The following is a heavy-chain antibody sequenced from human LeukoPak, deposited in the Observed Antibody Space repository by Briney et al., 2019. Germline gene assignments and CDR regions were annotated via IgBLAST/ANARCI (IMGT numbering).Heavy chain of an antibody. V-gene: IGHV4-61*02. D-gene: IGHD3-3*01. CDR2: IYTSGST. CDR3: ARAPFGYYDFWSVLGAFDI. J-gene: IGHJ3*02. Sequence: PSETLSLTCTVSGGSISSGSYYWSWIRQPAGKGLEWIGRIYTSGSTNYNPSLKSRVTMSVDTSKNQFSLKLSSVTAADTAVYYCARAPFGYYDFWSVLGAFDIWGQGTMVTVSS. CDR1: GGSISSGSYY.